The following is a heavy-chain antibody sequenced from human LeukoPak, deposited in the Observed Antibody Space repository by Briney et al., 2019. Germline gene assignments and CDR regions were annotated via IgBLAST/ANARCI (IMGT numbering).Heavy chain of an antibody. J-gene: IGHJ6*03. Sequence: SETLSLTCTVSGGSISSYYWSWIRQPAGKGLEWIGRIYTSGSTNYNPSLKSRVTMSVDTSKNQFSLNLSSVTAADTAVYYCARSFRAETSYYDYMDVWGKGTTVTVSS. CDR2: IYTSGST. CDR3: ARSFRAETSYYDYMDV. D-gene: IGHD3-16*02. CDR1: GGSISSYY. V-gene: IGHV4-4*07.